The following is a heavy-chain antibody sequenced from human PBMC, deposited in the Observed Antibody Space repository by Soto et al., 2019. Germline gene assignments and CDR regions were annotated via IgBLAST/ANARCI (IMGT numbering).Heavy chain of an antibody. Sequence: EVQLVESGGGLVQPGRSLRLSCAASGFTFDDYAMHWVRQAPGKGLEWVSGISWNSGSIGYADSVKGRFTISRDNVKNSLYLQMNSLRAEDTALYYCAKDTVDAAFDYWGQGTLVTVSS. D-gene: IGHD3-9*01. CDR3: AKDTVDAAFDY. CDR2: ISWNSGSI. CDR1: GFTFDDYA. V-gene: IGHV3-9*01. J-gene: IGHJ4*02.